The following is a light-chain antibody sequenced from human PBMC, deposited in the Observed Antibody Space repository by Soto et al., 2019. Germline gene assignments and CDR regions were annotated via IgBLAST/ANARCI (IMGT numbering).Light chain of an antibody. CDR3: QQYDDWLRLT. Sequence: DIVLTQSTATLSLSPGQTATLSCRASQSVSSYLAWYQQKPGQAPRLLIFGASSRATGIPARFSGSGSGTEFNLTISSLQSEDFAVYFCQQYDDWLRLTFGGGTKVDIK. J-gene: IGKJ4*01. V-gene: IGKV3D-15*01. CDR1: QSVSSY. CDR2: GAS.